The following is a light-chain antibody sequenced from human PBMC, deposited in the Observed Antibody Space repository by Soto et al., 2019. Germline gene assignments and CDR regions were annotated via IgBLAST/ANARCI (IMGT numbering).Light chain of an antibody. CDR3: QQSFSTPPT. V-gene: IGKV1-39*01. CDR1: QRISNS. CDR2: VAS. J-gene: IGKJ2*01. Sequence: DIQVTQSPSSLSASVGDRVTIACRSSQRISNSLNWYQQKPGRAPKLLIYVASSLQSGVSSRFSGSGSGTNFTLTISSLQPEDSATYICQQSFSTPPTFGQGTKLEIK.